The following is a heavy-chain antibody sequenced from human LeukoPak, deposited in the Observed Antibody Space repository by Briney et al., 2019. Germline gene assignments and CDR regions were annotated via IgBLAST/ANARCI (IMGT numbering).Heavy chain of an antibody. CDR2: ITPSGSST. Sequence: PGGSLRLSCVASGFTFSTYEMHWVRQAPGKGLEWLLYITPSGSSTYYADSVKGRFTISRDNAKSSLYLQMNSLRVEDTAVYYCTNHALDYWGQGTLVTVSS. CDR3: TNHALDY. J-gene: IGHJ4*02. D-gene: IGHD2-2*01. V-gene: IGHV3-48*03. CDR1: GFTFSTYE.